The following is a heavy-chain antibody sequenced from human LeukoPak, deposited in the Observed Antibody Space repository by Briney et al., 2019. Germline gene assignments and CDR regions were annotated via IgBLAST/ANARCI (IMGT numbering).Heavy chain of an antibody. CDR1: GGSISSYY. CDR3: ARHWGKDNYDILTGYYIARDY. Sequence: SETLSLTCTVSGGSISSYYWGWIRQPPGKGLEWIGSIYYSGSTYYNPSLKSRVTISVDTSKNQFSLKLSSVTAADTAVYYCARHWGKDNYDILTGYYIARDYWGQGTLVTVSS. J-gene: IGHJ4*02. CDR2: IYYSGST. D-gene: IGHD3-9*01. V-gene: IGHV4-39*01.